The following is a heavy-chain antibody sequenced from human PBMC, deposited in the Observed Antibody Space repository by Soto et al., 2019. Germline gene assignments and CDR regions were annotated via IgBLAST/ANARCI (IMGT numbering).Heavy chain of an antibody. Sequence: SETLSLTCTVSGGSISSYYWSWIRQPPGKGLEWIGYIYYSGSTNYNPSLKSRVTISVDTSKNQFSLKLSSVTAADTAVYYCARREMALYWFEPWGKGTLVTVTS. CDR1: GGSISSYY. D-gene: IGHD1-26*01. CDR3: ARREMALYWFEP. V-gene: IGHV4-59*01. J-gene: IGHJ5*02. CDR2: IYYSGST.